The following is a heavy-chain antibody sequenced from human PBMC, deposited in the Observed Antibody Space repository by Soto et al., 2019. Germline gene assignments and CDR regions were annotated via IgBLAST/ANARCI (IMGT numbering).Heavy chain of an antibody. D-gene: IGHD4-4*01. CDR1: GLKFSDAW. V-gene: IGHV3-15*07. J-gene: IGHJ4*02. CDR3: AWDNSGRFRTDH. CDR2: IKSKGGGETK. Sequence: EVQLVESGGGLVKPGDSLRLSCAVSGLKFSDAWRNWVRQAPGKGLEGVGRIKSKGGGETKDYAAPVKGRFAISRDDSRDTLYLQMNSLKIEDTAVYYCAWDNSGRFRTDHWGQGTLVTVS.